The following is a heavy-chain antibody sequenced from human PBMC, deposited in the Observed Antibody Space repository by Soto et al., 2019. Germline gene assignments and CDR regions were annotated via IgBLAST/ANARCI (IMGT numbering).Heavy chain of an antibody. CDR3: ARDRAITCGGVILEVPYGMDV. J-gene: IGHJ6*02. CDR1: PCTLSSYS. Sequence: PWGSLRLSGSASPCTLSSYSMNSLRQAPGKGLEWLSSISSSTSYIYYADSVKGRLIISRDNAKTSLSLQMSSLRAEDTAVYYCARDRAITCGGVILEVPYGMDVWGQGTTVTVSS. V-gene: IGHV3-21*01. CDR2: ISSSTSYI. D-gene: IGHD3-16*01.